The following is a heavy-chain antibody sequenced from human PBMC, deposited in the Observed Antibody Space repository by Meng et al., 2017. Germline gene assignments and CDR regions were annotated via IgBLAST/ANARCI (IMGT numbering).Heavy chain of an antibody. V-gene: IGHV3-21*01. J-gene: IGHJ4*02. CDR1: GFTFSSYW. CDR3: AREESGYPDY. Sequence: GESLKISCAASGFTFSSYWMNWVRQAPGKGLEWVSSISSSSSYIYYADSVKGRFTISRDNAKNSLYLQMNSLRAEDTAVYYCAREESGYPDYWGQGTLVTVSS. D-gene: IGHD5-12*01. CDR2: ISSSSSYI.